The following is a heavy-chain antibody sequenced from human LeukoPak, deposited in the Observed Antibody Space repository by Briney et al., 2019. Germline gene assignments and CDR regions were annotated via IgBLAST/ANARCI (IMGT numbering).Heavy chain of an antibody. CDR1: GYTFTGSY. CDR3: ARTRRLQYGDYDY. CDR2: INPNSGDT. D-gene: IGHD4-11*01. V-gene: IGHV1-2*02. Sequence: ASVKVSCKASGYTFTGSYMHWVRQAPGQGLEWMGWINPNSGDTNYAQKFQGRVTMTRDTSFSTASMELSRLKSDDTAVYYCARTRRLQYGDYDYWGQGTLVTVSS. J-gene: IGHJ4*02.